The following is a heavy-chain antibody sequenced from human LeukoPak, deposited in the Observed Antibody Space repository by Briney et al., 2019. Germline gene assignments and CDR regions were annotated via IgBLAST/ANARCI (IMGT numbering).Heavy chain of an antibody. CDR1: GFTFSSYW. J-gene: IGHJ3*02. CDR2: IKQDGSEK. Sequence: GGSLRLSCAASGFTFSSYWMSWVRQAPGKGLEWVANIKQDGSEKYYVDSVKGRFTISRDNAKNSLYLQMNSLRAEDTAVYYCARDLESNYDFWSGYEPSGFDIWGQGTMVTVSS. V-gene: IGHV3-7*01. CDR3: ARDLESNYDFWSGYEPSGFDI. D-gene: IGHD3-3*01.